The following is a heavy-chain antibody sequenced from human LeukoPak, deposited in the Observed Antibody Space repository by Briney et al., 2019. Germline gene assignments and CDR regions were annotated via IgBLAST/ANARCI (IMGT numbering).Heavy chain of an antibody. CDR3: ARVDNSGEGYFDC. D-gene: IGHD2-2*03. CDR1: GFTVSSSY. V-gene: IGHV3-53*01. CDR2: IYSGGST. Sequence: GGSLRLSCAASGFTVSSSYMGWVRQAPGKGLEWISVIYSGGSTYYADSVNGRFRISRDNSKNTVYLQMNILRAEDTAMYYCARVDNSGEGYFDCWGQGTLVTVSS. J-gene: IGHJ4*02.